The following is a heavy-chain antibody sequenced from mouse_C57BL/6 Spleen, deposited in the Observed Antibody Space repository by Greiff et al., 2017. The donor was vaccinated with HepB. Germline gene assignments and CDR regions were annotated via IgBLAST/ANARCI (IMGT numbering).Heavy chain of an antibody. V-gene: IGHV5-6*01. CDR2: ISSGGSYN. Sequence: EVKVVESGGDLVKPGGSLKLSCAASGFTFSSYGMSWVRQTPDKRLEWVATISSGGSYNYYPDSVKGRFTISRDNAKNTLYLQMSSLKSEDTAMYYCARQGDFPSWFAYWGQGTLVTVSA. CDR1: GFTFSSYG. CDR3: ARQGDFPSWFAY. J-gene: IGHJ3*01.